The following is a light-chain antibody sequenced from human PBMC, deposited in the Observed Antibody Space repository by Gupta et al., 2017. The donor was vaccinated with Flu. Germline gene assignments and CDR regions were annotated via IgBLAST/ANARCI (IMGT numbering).Light chain of an antibody. V-gene: IGKV4-1*01. CDR1: QSRFYYYTNKNY. J-gene: IGKJ3*01. Sequence: DIVMTQSPESLAVSLGERATINCKSSQSRFYYYTNKNYLAWYQQKPGQPPKLLLYWSSTRQAGVTDRFSGSGSGKDLTLTISSRQQEDVAGYYCHQDWNNPPVTFGHGTNVEI. CDR3: HQDWNNPPVT. CDR2: WSS.